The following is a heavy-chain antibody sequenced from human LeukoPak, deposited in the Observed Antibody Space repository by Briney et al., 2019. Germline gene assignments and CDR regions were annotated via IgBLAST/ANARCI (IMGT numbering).Heavy chain of an antibody. V-gene: IGHV3-74*01. Sequence: HPGRSLRLSRAASAFTFSAPWMPSVRHAPGTRLVWVSRVKGDGISTLYADFVEGRFNISRDNARNTLYLQMNSLRADDTALYYCATGPYNAFEMWGQGTMVTVSS. CDR1: AFTFSAPW. D-gene: IGHD2-2*02. CDR3: ATGPYNAFEM. CDR2: VKGDGIST. J-gene: IGHJ3*02.